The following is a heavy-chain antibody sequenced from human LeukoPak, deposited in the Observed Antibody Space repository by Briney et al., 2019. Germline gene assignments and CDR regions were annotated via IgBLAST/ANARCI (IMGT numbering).Heavy chain of an antibody. D-gene: IGHD3-3*01. J-gene: IGHJ5*02. CDR1: GFTFSSYA. CDR2: ISGSGGST. V-gene: IGHV3-23*01. Sequence: GGSLRLSCAASGFTFSSYAMSWVRQAPGKGPGWVSAISGSGGSTYYADSVKGRFTISRDNSKNTLYLQMNSLRAEDTAVYYCAKDPMGHDFWSGYYGGAYNWFDPWGQGTLVTVSS. CDR3: AKDPMGHDFWSGYYGGAYNWFDP.